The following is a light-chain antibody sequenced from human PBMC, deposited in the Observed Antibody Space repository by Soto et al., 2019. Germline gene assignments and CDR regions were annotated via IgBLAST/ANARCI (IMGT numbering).Light chain of an antibody. CDR3: SSYTTSSSYV. J-gene: IGLJ1*01. Sequence: QSALTQPASVSGSPGQSITISCTGTSSDVGGFNYVSWYQQHPGKAPKLMIYDVNNRPSGVSNRFSGSKSGNTASLTISGLQAEDEADYYCSSYTTSSSYVFGAGTNLTVL. V-gene: IGLV2-14*01. CDR2: DVN. CDR1: SSDVGGFNY.